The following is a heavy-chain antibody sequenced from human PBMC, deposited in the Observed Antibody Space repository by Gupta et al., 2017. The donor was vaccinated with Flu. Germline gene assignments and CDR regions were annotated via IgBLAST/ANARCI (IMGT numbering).Heavy chain of an antibody. CDR3: ARGVPGAMVTEIDY. V-gene: IGHV1-3*01. J-gene: IGHJ4*02. CDR2: INAGNGNA. Sequence: QVHLVQSGPEVKKPGASVKVSCEASGYTFSTYAMHWVRQAPGQRLEWMGWINAGNGNAKYSQKCQGRVTIARDTSATTAYMELSNLKSEDTAVYYCARGVPGAMVTEIDYWGQGTLVTVSS. D-gene: IGHD5-18*01. CDR1: GYTFSTYA.